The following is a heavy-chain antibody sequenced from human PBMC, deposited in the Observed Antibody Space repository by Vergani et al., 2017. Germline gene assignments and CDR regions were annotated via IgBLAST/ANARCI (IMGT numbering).Heavy chain of an antibody. CDR2: IYTSGST. CDR1: GGSISSGSYY. Sequence: QVQLQESGPGLVKPSQTLSLTCTVSGGSISSGSYYWSWIRQPAGKGLEWIGRIYTSGSTNYNPSLKSRVTISVDTSKNQCSLKLSSVTAADTAVYYCARRGGSYCDYWGQGTLVTVSS. CDR3: ARRGGSYCDY. D-gene: IGHD1-26*01. J-gene: IGHJ4*02. V-gene: IGHV4-61*02.